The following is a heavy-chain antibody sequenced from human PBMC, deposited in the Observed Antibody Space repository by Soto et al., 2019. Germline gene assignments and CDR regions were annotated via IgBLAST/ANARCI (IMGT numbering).Heavy chain of an antibody. Sequence: ASVKVSCKASGYTFTSYAMHWVRQAPGQRLEWMGWINAGNGNAKYSQKFQGRVTITRDTSASTAYMELSSLRSEDTAVYYCARGLHSSSWYNWFDPWGLGTLVTVSS. CDR2: INAGNGNA. CDR1: GYTFTSYA. V-gene: IGHV1-3*01. D-gene: IGHD6-13*01. J-gene: IGHJ5*02. CDR3: ARGLHSSSWYNWFDP.